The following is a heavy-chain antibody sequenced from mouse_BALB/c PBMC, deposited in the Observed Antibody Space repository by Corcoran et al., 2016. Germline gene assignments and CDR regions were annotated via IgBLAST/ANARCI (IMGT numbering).Heavy chain of an antibody. CDR1: GYSFTGYT. J-gene: IGHJ3*01. CDR3: SRDYYGSIYVFAY. D-gene: IGHD1-1*01. CDR2: INPYNGGT. V-gene: IGHV1-18*01. Sequence: EVQLQQSGPALVKPGASMTISCKASGYSFTGYTMNWVKQSHGKNLEWIGLINPYNGGTSYNQKFKGKATLTVDKSSSTAYMELLSLTSEDSAVYYCSRDYYGSIYVFAYLGQGTLVTVSA.